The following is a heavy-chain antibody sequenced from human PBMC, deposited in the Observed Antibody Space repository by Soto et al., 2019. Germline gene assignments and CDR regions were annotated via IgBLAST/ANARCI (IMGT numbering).Heavy chain of an antibody. CDR1: GFTFSSSQ. V-gene: IGHV3-48*03. Sequence: PGGSLRLSXVASGFTFSSSQMNWVRQAPGKGLEWVSYISGTSTTIYYADSVKGRFTISRDNAKNSLYLQMNSLRAEDTAVYYCARDLRLGNYYYGMDVWGQGTTVTVSS. CDR2: ISGTSTTI. CDR3: ARDLRLGNYYYGMDV. D-gene: IGHD3-10*01. J-gene: IGHJ6*02.